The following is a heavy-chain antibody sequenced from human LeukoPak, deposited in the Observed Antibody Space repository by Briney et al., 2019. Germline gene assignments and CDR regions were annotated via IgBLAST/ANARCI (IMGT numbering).Heavy chain of an antibody. CDR1: GLTFSSYA. D-gene: IGHD3-22*01. CDR2: ISGNGGST. J-gene: IGHJ1*01. V-gene: IGHV3-23*01. Sequence: PGGSLRLSCAAYGLTFSSYAMNWVRQAPGKGLEWVSVISGNGGSTYYADSVRGRFTISRDNSKSTLYLQMSSLRAEDTALYYCTGSYYYEYFQHWGQGTLVTVSS. CDR3: TGSYYYEYFQH.